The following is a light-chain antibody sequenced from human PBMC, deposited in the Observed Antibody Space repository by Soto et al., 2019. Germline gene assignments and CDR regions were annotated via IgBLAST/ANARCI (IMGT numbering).Light chain of an antibody. V-gene: IGLV2-11*01. CDR3: CSFAGSYTYV. CDR1: SIDVGRYEY. CDR2: DVS. Sequence: QSALTQPRSVSGWPGQSLTISCTFSSIDVGRYEYVSWYQQHPGKVPKLIIYDVSERPAGVPDRFSGSKSGNTASLTISGLQAEDEADYSCCSFAGSYTYVFGGGTKVTVL. J-gene: IGLJ1*01.